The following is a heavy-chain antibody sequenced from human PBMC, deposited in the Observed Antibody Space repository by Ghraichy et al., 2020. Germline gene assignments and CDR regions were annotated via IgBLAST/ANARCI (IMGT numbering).Heavy chain of an antibody. CDR2: ISAYNGNT. CDR1: GYTFTSYG. Sequence: ASVKVSCKASGYTFTSYGISWVRQAPGQGLEWMGWISAYNGNTNYAQKLQGRVTMTTDTSTSTAYMELRSLRSDDTAVYYCARVVITRYYYYYMDVWGKGTTVTVSS. D-gene: IGHD3-22*01. CDR3: ARVVITRYYYYYMDV. V-gene: IGHV1-18*01. J-gene: IGHJ6*03.